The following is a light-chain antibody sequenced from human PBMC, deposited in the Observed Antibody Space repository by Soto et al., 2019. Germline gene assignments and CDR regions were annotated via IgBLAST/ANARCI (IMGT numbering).Light chain of an antibody. CDR1: QSVSSY. Sequence: EIVLTQSPATLSLSPGERDTLSCRASQSVSSYLAWYQQKPGQAPRLLIYDASNRATGIPARFSGSGSGTDFTLTISSREPEDFAVYYCQQRSNWPTITFGQGTRLEIK. V-gene: IGKV3-11*01. CDR2: DAS. J-gene: IGKJ5*01. CDR3: QQRSNWPTIT.